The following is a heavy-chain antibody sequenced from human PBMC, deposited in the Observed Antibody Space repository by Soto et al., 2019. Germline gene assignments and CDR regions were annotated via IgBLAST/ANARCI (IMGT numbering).Heavy chain of an antibody. Sequence: PSETLSLTCTVSGGSISSYHWSWIRQPPGKGLEWIGYIYYSGSTNYNPSLKSRVTISVDTSKNQFSLKLSSVTAADTAVYYCARQGNGNYYYYYMDVWGKGTTVTVSS. J-gene: IGHJ6*03. CDR2: IYYSGST. V-gene: IGHV4-59*08. D-gene: IGHD1-1*01. CDR1: GGSISSYH. CDR3: ARQGNGNYYYYYMDV.